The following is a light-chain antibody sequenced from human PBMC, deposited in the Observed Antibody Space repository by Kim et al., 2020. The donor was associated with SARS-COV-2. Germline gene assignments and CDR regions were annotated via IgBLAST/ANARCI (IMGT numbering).Light chain of an antibody. CDR2: YDS. CDR1: NIGSKS. Sequence: APGKTARITCGGNNIGSKSVLWYQQKPGQAPVLVIYYDSDRPSGIPERFSGSNSGNTATLTISRVEAGDEADYYCQVWDSSSDHRVFGGRTQLTVL. CDR3: QVWDSSSDHRV. J-gene: IGLJ3*02. V-gene: IGLV3-21*04.